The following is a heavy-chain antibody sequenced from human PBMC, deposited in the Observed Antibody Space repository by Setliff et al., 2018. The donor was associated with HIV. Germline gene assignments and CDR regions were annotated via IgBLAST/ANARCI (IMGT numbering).Heavy chain of an antibody. D-gene: IGHD1-26*01. V-gene: IGHV1-69*05. CDR3: ARGHSHGYGYSGSYGPFDI. CDR1: GGTFSSYA. CDR2: IIPMVGTL. Sequence: SVKVSCKASGGTFSSYAINWVRQAPGQGLEWMGGIIPMVGTLNFAQKFQGRVTITTDESTSTAYMELNSLRSEDTAVYYCARGHSHGYGYSGSYGPFDIWGQGTMVTVSS. J-gene: IGHJ3*02.